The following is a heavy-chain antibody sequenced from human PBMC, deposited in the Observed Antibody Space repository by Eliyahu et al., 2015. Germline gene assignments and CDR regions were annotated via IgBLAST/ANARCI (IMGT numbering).Heavy chain of an antibody. V-gene: IGHV4-39*01. CDR1: GGSISSSSYY. Sequence: QLQLQESGPGLVKPSETLSLTCTVSGGSISSSSYYWGWIRQPPGKGLEWIGSIYYSGSPPYNPSLKSRVTISVDTSKNQFSLKLSSVTAADTAVYYCARHSRRYYDFWSGHNWFDPWGQGTLVTVSS. CDR2: IYYSGSP. J-gene: IGHJ5*02. D-gene: IGHD3-3*01. CDR3: ARHSRRYYDFWSGHNWFDP.